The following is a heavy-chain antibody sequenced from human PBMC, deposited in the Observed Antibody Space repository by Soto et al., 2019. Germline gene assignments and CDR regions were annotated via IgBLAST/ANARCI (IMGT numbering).Heavy chain of an antibody. V-gene: IGHV4-59*01. D-gene: IGHD1-26*01. CDR2: IYHSGTT. J-gene: IGHJ5*02. CDR1: GDSITGSY. CDR3: ARRVGATKQGSGIWFDP. Sequence: PSETLSLTCTVSGDSITGSYWSWIRQPPGKTLEWIGYIYHSGTTTYNPSLKSRVSISVDTSKNQFSLRLTSVIAADTAVYYCARRVGATKQGSGIWFDPWGQGTLVTVSS.